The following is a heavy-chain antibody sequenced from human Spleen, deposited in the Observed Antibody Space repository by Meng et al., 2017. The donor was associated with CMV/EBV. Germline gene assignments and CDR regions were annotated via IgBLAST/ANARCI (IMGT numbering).Heavy chain of an antibody. V-gene: IGHV3-53*01. CDR2: IYSGGAT. CDR3: ARGGDYYGMDV. CDR1: GFTFDDYT. Sequence: LSLTCAASGFTFDDYTMHWVRQAPGKGLEWVSTIYSGGATYYADSVKGRFTISRDTSTNTVYLQMNSLRAEDSAVYYCARGGDYYGMDVWGQGTTVTVSS. J-gene: IGHJ6*02.